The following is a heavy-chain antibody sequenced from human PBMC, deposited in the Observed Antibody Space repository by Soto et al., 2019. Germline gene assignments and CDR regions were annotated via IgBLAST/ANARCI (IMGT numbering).Heavy chain of an antibody. Sequence: GGSLRLSCAASGFTFSSYAMHWVRQAPGKGLEWVAVISYDGSNKYYADSVKGRFTISRDNSKNTLYLQMNSLRAEDTAVYYCARDLWFGELSKAMDYWGQETLVTVSS. J-gene: IGHJ4*02. V-gene: IGHV3-30-3*01. CDR1: GFTFSSYA. D-gene: IGHD3-10*01. CDR3: ARDLWFGELSKAMDY. CDR2: ISYDGSNK.